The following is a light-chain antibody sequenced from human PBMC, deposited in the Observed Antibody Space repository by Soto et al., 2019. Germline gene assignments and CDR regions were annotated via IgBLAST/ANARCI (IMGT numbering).Light chain of an antibody. V-gene: IGLV2-23*02. Sequence: QSALAQPASVSGSAGQSITISCTGTSSDIGNFRLVSWYQQHPGKVPKVVMFEVNKRPPWVSNRLSGSRSGKTASLTISGLQTEDEADYYCCSYADNNTYVFGSGTKVTVL. CDR3: CSYADNNTYV. J-gene: IGLJ1*01. CDR2: EVN. CDR1: SSDIGNFRL.